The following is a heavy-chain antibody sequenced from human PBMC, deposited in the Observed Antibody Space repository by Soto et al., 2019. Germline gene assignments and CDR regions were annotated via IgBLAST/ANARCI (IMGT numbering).Heavy chain of an antibody. Sequence: EVRLLESGGGLVQPGGSLRLSCAASGLTFGNYAMTWVRQAPGRGLEWVSTISGRGDITFYADSVKGRFTLSRDNSKNTPWLQMNNLRGEVTAVFYCAKGGHASPFDYWGQGALVTVSS. V-gene: IGHV3-23*01. J-gene: IGHJ4*02. D-gene: IGHD2-15*01. CDR1: GLTFGNYA. CDR2: ISGRGDIT. CDR3: AKGGHASPFDY.